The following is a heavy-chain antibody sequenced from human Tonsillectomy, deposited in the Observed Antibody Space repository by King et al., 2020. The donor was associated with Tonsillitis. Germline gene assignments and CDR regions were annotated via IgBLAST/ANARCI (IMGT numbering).Heavy chain of an antibody. Sequence: QLVQSGAEVKKPGASVKVSCKASGYTFTGYYMHWVRQAPGQGLEWMGWINPNSGGTNYAQKFQGRVTMTRDTSISTAYMELSRLGSDDTAVYYCARDYQQVGFLSGWSALAIDYWGQGTLVTVSS. CDR1: GYTFTGYY. D-gene: IGHD6-19*01. J-gene: IGHJ4*02. CDR2: INPNSGGT. V-gene: IGHV1-2*02. CDR3: ARDYQQVGFLSGWSALAIDY.